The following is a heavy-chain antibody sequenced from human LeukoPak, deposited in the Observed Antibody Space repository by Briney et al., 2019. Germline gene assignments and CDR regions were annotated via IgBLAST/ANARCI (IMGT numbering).Heavy chain of an antibody. J-gene: IGHJ4*02. D-gene: IGHD6-19*01. CDR3: VKGRGIVAGTGFDY. CDR2: IYSGGST. Sequence: PGGSLRLSCAASGFTVSSNYMSWVRQAPGKGLEWVSVIYSGGSTYYADSVKGRFTISRDNSKNTLYLQMNSLTAEDTAVYYCVKGRGIVAGTGFDYWGQGTLVSVSS. CDR1: GFTVSSNY. V-gene: IGHV3-53*01.